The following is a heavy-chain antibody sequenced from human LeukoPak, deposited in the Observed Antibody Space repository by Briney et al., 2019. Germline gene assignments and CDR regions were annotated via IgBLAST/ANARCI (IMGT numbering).Heavy chain of an antibody. D-gene: IGHD2-8*01. V-gene: IGHV4-39*02. CDR1: GGPINSGSYY. Sequence: SETLSLTCTVSGGPINSGSYYWGWIRQPPGKGLEWIGNIYYSGTTYYNPSLQSRVSISLDTSKNRFSLRLSSVTAADTAVYYCATLIEYLRWFDPWGQGTLVTVSS. J-gene: IGHJ5*02. CDR2: IYYSGTT. CDR3: ATLIEYLRWFDP.